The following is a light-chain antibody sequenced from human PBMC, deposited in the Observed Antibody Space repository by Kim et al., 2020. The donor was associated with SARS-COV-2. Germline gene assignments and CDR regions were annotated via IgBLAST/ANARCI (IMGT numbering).Light chain of an antibody. CDR2: GNT. CDR1: SPNLGAGYD. V-gene: IGLV1-40*01. J-gene: IGLJ2*01. Sequence: DTISCPGRSPNLGAGYDVHWYQQLPGTAPKVGIYGNTNRPSGVPDRFSGSKSGTSASLAIAGLQAEDEADYYCQSYDRSLGGHVLFGGGTKLTVL. CDR3: QSYDRSLGGHVL.